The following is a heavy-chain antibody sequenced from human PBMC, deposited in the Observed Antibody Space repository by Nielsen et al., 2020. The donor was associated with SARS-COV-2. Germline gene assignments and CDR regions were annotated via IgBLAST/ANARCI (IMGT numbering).Heavy chain of an antibody. V-gene: IGHV3-9*01. CDR2: ISWNSGSI. Sequence: SLRLSCAASGFTFDDYAMHWVRQAPGKGLEWVSGISWNSGSIGYADSVKGRFTISRDNAKNSLYLQMNSLRAEDTAVYYCAKGPYYYGSGVPDYWGQGTLVTVSS. CDR3: AKGPYYYGSGVPDY. CDR1: GFTFDDYA. D-gene: IGHD3-10*01. J-gene: IGHJ4*02.